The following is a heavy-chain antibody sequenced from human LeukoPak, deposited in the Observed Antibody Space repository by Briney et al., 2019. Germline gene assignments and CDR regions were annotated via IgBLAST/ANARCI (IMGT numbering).Heavy chain of an antibody. CDR2: IKPDGSET. Sequence: PGGSLRLSCAASGFTFSNYWRSWVRQAPEKGLEWVANIKPDGSETYSVDSVKGRFTISRDNAKNSLYLQMNSLRAEDTAVYYCARTLRFFRFLDVWGQGTTVTVSS. D-gene: IGHD3-3*01. CDR1: GFTFSNYW. J-gene: IGHJ6*02. CDR3: ARTLRFFRFLDV. V-gene: IGHV3-7*03.